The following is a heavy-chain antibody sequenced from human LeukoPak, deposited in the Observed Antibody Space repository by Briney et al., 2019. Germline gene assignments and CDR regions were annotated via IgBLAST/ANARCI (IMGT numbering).Heavy chain of an antibody. J-gene: IGHJ3*02. CDR2: INHSGST. D-gene: IGHD3-10*01. CDR3: ARRGVAWKETYYYGSGSYYNI. Sequence: SETLSLTCAVYGGSFSGYYWSWIRQPPGKGLEGIGEINHSGSTNYNPSLKSRVTISVDTSKNQFSLKLSSVTAADTAVYYCARRGVAWKETYYYGSGSYYNIWGQGTMVTVSS. CDR1: GGSFSGYY. V-gene: IGHV4-34*01.